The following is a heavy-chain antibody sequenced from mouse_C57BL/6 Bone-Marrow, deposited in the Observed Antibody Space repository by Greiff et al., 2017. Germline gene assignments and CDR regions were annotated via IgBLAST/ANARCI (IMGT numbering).Heavy chain of an antibody. D-gene: IGHD2-4*01. J-gene: IGHJ4*01. CDR2: IYPGDGDT. V-gene: IGHV1-82*01. CDR1: GYAFSSSW. CDR3: AREGLRRAMDY. Sequence: VKLVESGPELVKPGASVKISCKASGYAFSSSWMNWVKQRPGKGLEWIGRIYPGDGDTNYNGKFKGKDTLTADKSSSTAYMQLSSLTSEDSAVYFCAREGLRRAMDYWGQGTSVTVSS.